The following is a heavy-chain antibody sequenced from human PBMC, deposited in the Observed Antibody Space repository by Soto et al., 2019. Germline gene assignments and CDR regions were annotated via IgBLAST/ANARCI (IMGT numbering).Heavy chain of an antibody. J-gene: IGHJ6*02. CDR3: ARAVYYGSGSYLYYYYYGMDV. CDR2: IYHSGST. D-gene: IGHD3-10*01. CDR1: GGYISSSNW. Sequence: SETLSLTCAFSGGYISSSNWWSWVRQPPGKGLEWIGEIYHSGSTNYNPSLKSRVTISVDKSKNQFSLKLSSVTAADTAVYYCARAVYYGSGSYLYYYYYGMDVWGQGSTVT. V-gene: IGHV4-4*02.